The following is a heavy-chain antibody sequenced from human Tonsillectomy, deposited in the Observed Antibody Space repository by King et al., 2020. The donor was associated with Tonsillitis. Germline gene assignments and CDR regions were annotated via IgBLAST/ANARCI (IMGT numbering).Heavy chain of an antibody. CDR1: GFTVSSNY. CDR2: IYSVVSP. D-gene: IGHD6-13*01. V-gene: IGHV3-53*01. CDR3: ARDGGVAAEAGTQDAFDI. Sequence: VQLVESGGGLIQPGGSLRLSCAASGFTVSSNYMSWVRQAPGKVLEWVSVIYSVVSPSSPDSLKGRFTISRANSQNTLYLQMNSLRAEDTAVYYCARDGGVAAEAGTQDAFDIWGQGTMVTVSS. J-gene: IGHJ3*02.